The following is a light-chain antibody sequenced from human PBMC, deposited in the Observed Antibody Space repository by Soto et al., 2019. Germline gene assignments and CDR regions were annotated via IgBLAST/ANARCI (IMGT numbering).Light chain of an antibody. V-gene: IGLV1-51*01. Sequence: QAVLTQPPSVSAAPGQKVTISCSGNSSNIKDNYVSWYQQLPGTAPKLLISDNTERPSGMPDRFSGSKSGTSATLGITGLQTGDEADYYCGTWDSSLSAVVFGGGTQLTVL. CDR3: GTWDSSLSAVV. CDR2: DNT. CDR1: SSNIKDNY. J-gene: IGLJ2*01.